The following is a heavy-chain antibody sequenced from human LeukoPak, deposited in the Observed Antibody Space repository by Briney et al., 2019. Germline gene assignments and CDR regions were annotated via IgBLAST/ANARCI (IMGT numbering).Heavy chain of an antibody. CDR2: ISSSGSTI. D-gene: IGHD3-3*01. V-gene: IGHV3-11*04. J-gene: IGHJ6*03. CDR3: ARDKRLPWNGYYLNYYYYYMDV. CDR1: GFTFSDYY. Sequence: GGSLRLSCAASGFTFSDYYMSWIRQAPGKGLEWVSYISSSGSTIYYADSVKGRFTISRDNAKNSLYLQMNSLRAEDTAVYYCARDKRLPWNGYYLNYYYYYMDVWGKGTTVTVSS.